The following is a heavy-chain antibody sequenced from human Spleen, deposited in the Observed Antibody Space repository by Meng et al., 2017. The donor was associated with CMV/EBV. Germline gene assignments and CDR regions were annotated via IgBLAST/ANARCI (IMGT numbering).Heavy chain of an antibody. CDR1: GFTVSSNY. J-gene: IGHJ6*02. CDR3: AKDLWPDYCSSTSCYAYYYYGMDV. CDR2: IYSGGST. V-gene: IGHV3-53*05. D-gene: IGHD2-2*01. Sequence: GESLKISCAASGFTVSSNYMSWVRQAPGKGLEWVSGIYSGGSTYYADSVKGRFTISRDNSKNTLYLQMNSLRAEDTAVYYCAKDLWPDYCSSTSCYAYYYYGMDVWGQGTTVTVSS.